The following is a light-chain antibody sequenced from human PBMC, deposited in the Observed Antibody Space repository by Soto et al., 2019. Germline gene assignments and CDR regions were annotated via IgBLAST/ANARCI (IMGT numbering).Light chain of an antibody. CDR3: QQYDNLPQLT. V-gene: IGKV1-33*01. J-gene: IGKJ4*01. CDR1: QDVGKH. Sequence: DVQMTQSPGALSASVGGGVTSCCRASQDVGKHLNWYQQRPGKAPNILIYEASNLATGVPSRFSASGSGTHFTFSIRSLQPEDIGTYYCQQYDNLPQLTFGAGTKVDIK. CDR2: EAS.